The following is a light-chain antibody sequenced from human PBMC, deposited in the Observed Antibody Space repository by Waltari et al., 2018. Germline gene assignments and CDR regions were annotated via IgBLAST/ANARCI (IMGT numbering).Light chain of an antibody. CDR3: QTWDTDIHVV. Sequence: QLVLTQSPSASASLGASVKLTCTLSSGPSNYAIACHQQQPKKGPRYLMKLNSDGSHTKGDGIPDRFSGSSSGAERFLTISSLQSEDEGDYYCQTWDTDIHVVFGGGTKLIVL. CDR2: LNSDGSH. CDR1: SGPSNYA. J-gene: IGLJ2*01. V-gene: IGLV4-69*01.